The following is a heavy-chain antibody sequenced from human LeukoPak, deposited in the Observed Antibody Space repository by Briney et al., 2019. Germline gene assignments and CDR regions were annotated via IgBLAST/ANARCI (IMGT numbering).Heavy chain of an antibody. V-gene: IGHV1-69*05. J-gene: IGHJ4*02. CDR2: IIPIFGTA. CDR1: GYTFTGCY. D-gene: IGHD3-10*01. Sequence: GASVKVSCKASGYTFTGCYMHWVRQAPGQGLEWMGRIIPIFGTANYAQKFQGRVTITTDESTSTAYMELSSLRSEDTAVYYCARGTYYPYWGQGTLVTVSS. CDR3: ARGTYYPY.